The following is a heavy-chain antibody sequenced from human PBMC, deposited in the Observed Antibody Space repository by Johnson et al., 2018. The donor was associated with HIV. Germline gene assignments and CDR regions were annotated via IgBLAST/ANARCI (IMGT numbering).Heavy chain of an antibody. CDR3: AQKAVAGTFTDAFDI. J-gene: IGHJ3*02. Sequence: VQLVESGGGLVQPGGSLRLSCAASGFTFDDYAMHWVRQAPGKGLEWVSGISWNSGSIGYADSVKGRFTISRDNAKNSLYLQMNSLRAEDTALYYCAQKAVAGTFTDAFDIWGQGTMVTVSS. CDR1: GFTFDDYA. D-gene: IGHD6-19*01. V-gene: IGHV3-9*01. CDR2: ISWNSGSI.